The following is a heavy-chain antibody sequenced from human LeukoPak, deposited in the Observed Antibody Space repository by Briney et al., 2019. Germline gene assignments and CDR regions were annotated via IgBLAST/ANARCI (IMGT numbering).Heavy chain of an antibody. CDR3: AKYGTVVAGKGLPDW. CDR1: GFTLTKHA. J-gene: IGHJ4*02. D-gene: IGHD6-19*01. CDR2: ISDNSVGT. V-gene: IGHV3-23*01. Sequence: GGSLRLSCAASGFTLTKHAMSWVRQAPGKGLEWVSSISDNSVGTYYADSVRGRFTISRDYSKNMLYMQMNSLRVEDTAVYYCAKYGTVVAGKGLPDWWGQGTLVTVSS.